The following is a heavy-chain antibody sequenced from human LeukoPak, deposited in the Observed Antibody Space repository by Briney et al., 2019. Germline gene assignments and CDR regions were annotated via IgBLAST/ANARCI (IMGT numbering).Heavy chain of an antibody. V-gene: IGHV4-38-2*02. CDR3: ARDLWFGYE. CDR2: IYHSGST. CDR1: GYSISSGYY. Sequence: PSETLSLTCTVSGYSISSGYYWGWIRQPPGKGLEWIGSIYHSGSTYYNPSLKSRVTISVDTSKNQFSLKLSSVTAADTAVYYCARDLWFGYEWGQGTLVTVSS. J-gene: IGHJ4*02. D-gene: IGHD3-10*01.